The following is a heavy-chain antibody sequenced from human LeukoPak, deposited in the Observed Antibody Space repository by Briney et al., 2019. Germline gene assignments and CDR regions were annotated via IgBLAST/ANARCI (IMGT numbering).Heavy chain of an antibody. J-gene: IGHJ4*02. V-gene: IGHV4-31*03. CDR2: IYYSGST. CDR1: GGSISSGGYY. D-gene: IGHD3-22*01. CDR3: AREPPGNYDSSGDYYAYFDW. Sequence: PSQTLSLTCTVSGGSISSGGYYWSWIRQHPGKGLEWIGYIYYSGSTYYNPSLKSRVTISVDTSKNQFSLKLSSVTAADTAVYYCAREPPGNYDSSGDYYAYFDWWGQGTLVTVSS.